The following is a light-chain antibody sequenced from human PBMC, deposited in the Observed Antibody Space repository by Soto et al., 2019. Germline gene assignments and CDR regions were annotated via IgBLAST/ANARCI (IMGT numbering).Light chain of an antibody. V-gene: IGLV2-14*01. J-gene: IGLJ1*01. CDR3: NSFAGSRGYV. Sequence: QSALTQPASLSGSPGQSITISCTGTSSDIGAYDYVSWFQQHPGKAPKLMISEVNNRPSGVSYRFSGSKSGNTASLTISGLQAEDEADYYCNSFAGSRGYVFGTGTKLTVL. CDR2: EVN. CDR1: SSDIGAYDY.